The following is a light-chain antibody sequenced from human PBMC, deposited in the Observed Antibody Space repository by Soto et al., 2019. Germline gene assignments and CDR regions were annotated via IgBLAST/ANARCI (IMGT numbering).Light chain of an antibody. CDR3: QQYNDWPYT. CDR1: QSVSTN. CDR2: GAS. V-gene: IGKV3-15*01. Sequence: IVVTQSPATLSVSPGERATLSCMARQSVSTNLAWYQQKPGQAPRLLIHGASTRASGIPARFSGSGSGREFTLTISRLQSEDFEVYYCQQYNDWPYTFGQGTKVDIK. J-gene: IGKJ2*01.